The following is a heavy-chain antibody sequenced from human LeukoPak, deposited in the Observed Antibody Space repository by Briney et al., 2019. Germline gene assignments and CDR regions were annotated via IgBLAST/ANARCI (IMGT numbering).Heavy chain of an antibody. CDR3: AKDRYSSSFFGHGMDV. D-gene: IGHD6-13*01. CDR1: GFTFDDYA. CDR2: TSWNSGSI. Sequence: GGSLRLSCAASGFTFDDYAMHWVRQAPGKGLEWVSDTSWNSGSIGYADSVKGRFTISRDNAKNSLYLQMNSLRAEDTALYYCAKDRYSSSFFGHGMDVWGQGTTVTVSS. J-gene: IGHJ6*02. V-gene: IGHV3-9*01.